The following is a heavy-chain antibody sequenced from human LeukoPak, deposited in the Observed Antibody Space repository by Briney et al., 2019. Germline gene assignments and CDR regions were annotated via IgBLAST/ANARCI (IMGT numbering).Heavy chain of an antibody. CDR2: ICSSSSTI. Sequence: GGSLRLSCSSSGFTFGDYGVTWVRQAPGKGLEWVSYICSSSSTIYYADSVKGRFTISRDNAKNSLYLQMNSLRAEDTAVYYCAASIAAAKSPTYYYYGMDVWGQGTTVTVSS. D-gene: IGHD6-13*01. J-gene: IGHJ6*02. V-gene: IGHV3-48*04. CDR1: GFTFGDYG. CDR3: AASIAAAKSPTYYYYGMDV.